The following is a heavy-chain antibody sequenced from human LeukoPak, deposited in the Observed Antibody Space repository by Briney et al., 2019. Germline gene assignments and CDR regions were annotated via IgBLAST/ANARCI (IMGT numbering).Heavy chain of an antibody. CDR3: ARVPDSSVAIDAFDI. CDR1: GYTFTGYY. CDR2: INPNSGGT. Sequence: ASVKVSFKASGYTFTGYYMHWVRQAPGQGLEWMGWINPNSGGTNYAQKFQGRVTMTRGTSISTAYMELSRLRSDDTAVYYCARVPDSSVAIDAFDIWGQGTMVTVSS. J-gene: IGHJ3*02. D-gene: IGHD3-22*01. V-gene: IGHV1-2*02.